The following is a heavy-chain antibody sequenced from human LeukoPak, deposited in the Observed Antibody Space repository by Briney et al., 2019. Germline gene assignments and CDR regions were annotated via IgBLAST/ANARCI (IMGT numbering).Heavy chain of an antibody. CDR1: GGTFSSYA. D-gene: IGHD4-23*01. CDR3: ARADYGGNYDY. V-gene: IGHV1-18*01. Sequence: ASVKVSCNASGGTFSSYAISWVRQAPGQGLEWMGWISAYNGNTNYAQKLQGRVTMTTDTSTSTAYMELRSLRSDDTAVYYCARADYGGNYDYWGQGTLVTVSS. J-gene: IGHJ4*02. CDR2: ISAYNGNT.